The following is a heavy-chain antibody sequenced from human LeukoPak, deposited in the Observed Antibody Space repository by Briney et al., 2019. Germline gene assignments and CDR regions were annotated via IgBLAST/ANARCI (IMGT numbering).Heavy chain of an antibody. V-gene: IGHV4-59*01. D-gene: IGHD1-26*01. CDR3: SRESGPFSPFGF. Sequence: PSETLSLTCTVSGGSISSYYWSWIRQPPGKGLEWIGHIYGSGSTNYNPSLKSRVTLSVDTSKNQFSLKLSSVTAADTAVYYCSRESGPFSPFGFWGQGTLVSVHS. J-gene: IGHJ4*02. CDR2: IYGSGST. CDR1: GGSISSYY.